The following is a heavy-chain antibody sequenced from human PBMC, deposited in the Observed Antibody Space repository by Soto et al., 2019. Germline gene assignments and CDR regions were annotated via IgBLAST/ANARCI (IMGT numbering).Heavy chain of an antibody. J-gene: IGHJ4*02. Sequence: SVKVSCKASGYTFTSYGISWVRQAPGQGLEWMGWISAYNGNTNYAQKLQGRVTMTTDTSTSTAYMELRSLRSDDTAVYYCARALGYCSSTSCYASDYWGQGTLVTVSS. CDR1: GYTFTSYG. CDR2: ISAYNGNT. V-gene: IGHV1-18*01. D-gene: IGHD2-2*01. CDR3: ARALGYCSSTSCYASDY.